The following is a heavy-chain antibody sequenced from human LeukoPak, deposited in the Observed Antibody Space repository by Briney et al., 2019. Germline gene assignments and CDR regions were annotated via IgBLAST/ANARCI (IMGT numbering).Heavy chain of an antibody. D-gene: IGHD3-22*01. J-gene: IGHJ4*02. V-gene: IGHV4-31*03. CDR3: ARGGGQWLFQYYFDY. CDR2: IYYSGST. Sequence: PSETLSLTCTVSGGSISSGGYYWSWIRQHPGKGLEWIGYIYYSGSTYYNPSLKSRVTISVDTSKNQFPLKLSSVAAADTAVYYCARGGGQWLFQYYFDYWGQGTLVTVSS. CDR1: GGSISSGGYY.